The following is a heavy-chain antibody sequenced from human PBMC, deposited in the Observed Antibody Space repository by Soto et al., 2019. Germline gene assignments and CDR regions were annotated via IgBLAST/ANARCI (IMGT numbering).Heavy chain of an antibody. Sequence: ASVKVSCKASGYTFTSYAMHWVRQAPGQRLEWMGWINAYNGNTNYAQKLQGRVTMTTDTSTSTAYMELRSLRSDDTAVYYCAREGSPADYWGQGTLVTVSS. V-gene: IGHV1-18*01. CDR2: INAYNGNT. CDR3: AREGSPADY. D-gene: IGHD3-10*01. CDR1: GYTFTSYA. J-gene: IGHJ4*02.